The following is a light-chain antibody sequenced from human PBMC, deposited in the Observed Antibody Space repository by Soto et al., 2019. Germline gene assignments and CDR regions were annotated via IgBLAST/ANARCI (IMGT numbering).Light chain of an antibody. CDR3: MQALQTPPT. Sequence: EIVMTQAPVSLPVSPGEPASISCRSSQSLLHSNGYNYLDWYLQKPGQSPQLQIFLGSNRASGVPDRFSGSGSGTDFTLKISRVEAEDVGIYYCMQALQTPPTFGQGTKVGFK. V-gene: IGKV2-28*01. J-gene: IGKJ1*01. CDR2: LGS. CDR1: QSLLHSNGYNY.